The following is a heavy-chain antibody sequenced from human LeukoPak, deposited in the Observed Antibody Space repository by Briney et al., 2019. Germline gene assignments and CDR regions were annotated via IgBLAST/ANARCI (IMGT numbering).Heavy chain of an antibody. D-gene: IGHD3-22*01. CDR3: ARLRMIVPGSWFDP. Sequence: GGSLRLSCAASGFTFSTYGMHWVRQAPGKGLEWAAFIRFDGGLKYYVDSVKGRFTISRDNSKSTLYLQMSSLRPEDTAVYYCARLRMIVPGSWFDPWGQGTLVTVSS. V-gene: IGHV3-30*02. CDR1: GFTFSTYG. J-gene: IGHJ5*02. CDR2: IRFDGGLK.